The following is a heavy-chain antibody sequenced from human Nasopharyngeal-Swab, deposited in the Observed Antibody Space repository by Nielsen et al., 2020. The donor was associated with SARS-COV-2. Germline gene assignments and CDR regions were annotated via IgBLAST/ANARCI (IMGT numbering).Heavy chain of an antibody. D-gene: IGHD6-19*01. CDR2: FDPEDGET. CDR1: GYTLTELS. V-gene: IGHV1-24*01. J-gene: IGHJ5*02. CDR3: VTGPPVAGHNWFDP. Sequence: ASVKVSCKVSGYTLTELSMHWVRQAPGKGLEWMGGFDPEDGETIYAQKFQGRVTMTEDTSTDTAYMELSSLRSEDTAVYYCVTGPPVAGHNWFDPWGQGTLVTVSS.